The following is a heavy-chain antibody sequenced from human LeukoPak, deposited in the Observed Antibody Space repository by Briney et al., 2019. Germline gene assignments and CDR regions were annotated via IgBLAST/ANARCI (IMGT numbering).Heavy chain of an antibody. CDR1: GGTFSSYA. V-gene: IGHV1-69*13. CDR2: IIPIFGTA. CDR3: ASSPSGVPAAIYWFDP. D-gene: IGHD2-2*01. Sequence: ASVKVSCKASGGTFSSYAISWARQAPGQGLEWMGGIIPIFGTANYAQKFQGRVTITADESTSTAYMELSSLRSEDTAVYYCASSPSGVPAAIYWFDPWGQGTLVTVSS. J-gene: IGHJ5*02.